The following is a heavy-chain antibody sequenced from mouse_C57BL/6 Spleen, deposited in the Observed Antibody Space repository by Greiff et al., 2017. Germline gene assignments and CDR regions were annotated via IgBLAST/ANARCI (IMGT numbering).Heavy chain of an antibody. J-gene: IGHJ1*03. CDR3: ARDGKGYFDV. D-gene: IGHD1-1*01. CDR1: GYAISSSW. Sequence: QVQLQQSGPELVKPGASVKISCKASGYAISSSWMNWVKQRPGKGLEWIGRIYPGDGDTNYNGKFKGKATLTADKSSITAYMQLSSLTSEDAAVYFCARDGKGYFDVWGTGTTVTVSS. V-gene: IGHV1-82*01. CDR2: IYPGDGDT.